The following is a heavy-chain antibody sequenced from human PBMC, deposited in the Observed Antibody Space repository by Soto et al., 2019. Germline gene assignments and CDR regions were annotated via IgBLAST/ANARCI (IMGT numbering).Heavy chain of an antibody. CDR1: GGSFSGYY. J-gene: IGHJ4*02. V-gene: IGHV4-34*01. CDR2: INHSGST. Sequence: PSETLSLTCAVYGGSFSGYYWSWIRQPPGKGLEWIGEINHSGSTNYNPSLKSRVTISVDTSKNQFSLKLSSATAADTAVYYCATALGAATRGFDYWGQGTLVTVSS. D-gene: IGHD2-15*01. CDR3: ATALGAATRGFDY.